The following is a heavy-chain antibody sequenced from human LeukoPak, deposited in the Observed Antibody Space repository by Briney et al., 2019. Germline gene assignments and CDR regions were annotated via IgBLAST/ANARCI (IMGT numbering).Heavy chain of an antibody. CDR3: ARVRRRFDY. J-gene: IGHJ4*02. CDR2: IYYSGST. CDR1: CSSISSYY. V-gene: IGHV4-59*01. Sequence: SETLSLTCTVACSSISSYYWSWIRQPPGKGLEWIGYIYYSGSTNYNPSLKSRVTISVDTSKNQFSLKLSSVSASDTAVYFCARVRRRFDYWGQGTLVTVSS.